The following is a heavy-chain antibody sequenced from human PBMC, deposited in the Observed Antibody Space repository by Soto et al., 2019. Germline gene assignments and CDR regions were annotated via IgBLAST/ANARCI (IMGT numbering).Heavy chain of an antibody. D-gene: IGHD3-22*01. CDR1: GGTFSSYA. J-gene: IGHJ6*02. Sequence: SVKVSCKASGGTFSSYAISWVRQAPGQGLEWMGGIIPIFGTANYAQKFQGRVTITADESTSTAYMELSSLRSKDTAVYYCARDLKVIVVDPGYYGMDVWGQGTTVTVSS. CDR3: ARDLKVIVVDPGYYGMDV. CDR2: IIPIFGTA. V-gene: IGHV1-69*13.